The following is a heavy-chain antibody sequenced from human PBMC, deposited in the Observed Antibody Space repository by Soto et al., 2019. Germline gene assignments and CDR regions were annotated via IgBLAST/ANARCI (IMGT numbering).Heavy chain of an antibody. CDR2: IYPGDSDT. D-gene: IGHD3-22*01. CDR3: ARLERYYDSPTESDF. J-gene: IGHJ4*02. V-gene: IGHV5-51*01. Sequence: PGESLKISCKGSGYDFDITWLAWVRQVPGKGLEWVGIIYPGDSDTRYSPSLEGQVTLSVDKSIKTAYLQWRSLKDSDTATYYCARLERYYDSPTESDFWGQGTLVTSPQ. CDR1: GYDFDITW.